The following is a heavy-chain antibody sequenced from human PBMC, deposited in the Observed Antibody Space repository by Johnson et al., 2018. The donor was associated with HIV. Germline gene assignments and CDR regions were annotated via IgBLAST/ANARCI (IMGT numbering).Heavy chain of an antibody. CDR2: ISYDGSNK. CDR3: AREGKYLAGAEDAFDI. CDR1: GFSFSNYA. Sequence: QVQLVESGGGVVQPGRSLRLSCAASGFSFSNYAMHWVRQAPGKGLEWVAVISYDGSNKYYADSVKGRFTISRDNSKNTLYLQMNSLRAEDTAVYYCAREGKYLAGAEDAFDIWGQGTMVTVSS. J-gene: IGHJ3*02. V-gene: IGHV3-30-3*01. D-gene: IGHD2/OR15-2a*01.